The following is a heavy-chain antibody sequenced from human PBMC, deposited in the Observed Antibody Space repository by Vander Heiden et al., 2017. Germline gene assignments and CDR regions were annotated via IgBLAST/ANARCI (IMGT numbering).Heavy chain of an antibody. CDR2: ISYDGTNK. V-gene: IGHV3-30-3*01. Sequence: QVQLVESGGGVVQPGRSLRLYCAATGFSLSRQAMHWVRQAPGKGLEWVALISYDGTNKNYAESVKGRFTISRDTSEDTLYLQMNSLSDDDTAVYYCARDFMHCINTDCFSTEAFDIWGQGTMVTVSS. CDR3: ARDFMHCINTDCFSTEAFDI. D-gene: IGHD2-8*01. J-gene: IGHJ3*02. CDR1: GFSLSRQA.